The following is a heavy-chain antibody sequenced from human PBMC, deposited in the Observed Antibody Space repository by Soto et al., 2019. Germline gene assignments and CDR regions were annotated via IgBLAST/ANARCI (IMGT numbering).Heavy chain of an antibody. CDR2: IFHDGTA. D-gene: IGHD3-10*01. CDR3: ARLVYDTRLNYMYFDF. V-gene: IGHV4-4*02. CDR1: GVSISSGNW. Sequence: SETLSLTCAVSGVSISSGNWWTWVRQSPQRGLEYIGEIFHDGTANYYPSFERRVAISVDTSKSQFSLKLTSVTAADTAIYFCARLVYDTRLNYMYFDFWGQGTLVTVSS. J-gene: IGHJ4*02.